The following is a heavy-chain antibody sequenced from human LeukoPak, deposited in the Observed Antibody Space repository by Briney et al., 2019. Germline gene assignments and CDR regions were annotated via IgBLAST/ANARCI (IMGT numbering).Heavy chain of an antibody. J-gene: IGHJ4*02. D-gene: IGHD5/OR15-5a*01. Sequence: PGGSLRLSCAASGLTLSSNYMSWGRQALGKGLESVSVIYSGGSTYYADSVKGRFTISRDNSKNTLYLQMNSLRAEDTAVYYCARDRFNSMLVSGNWGQGTLVTVSS. V-gene: IGHV3-53*01. CDR1: GLTLSSNY. CDR3: ARDRFNSMLVSGN. CDR2: IYSGGST.